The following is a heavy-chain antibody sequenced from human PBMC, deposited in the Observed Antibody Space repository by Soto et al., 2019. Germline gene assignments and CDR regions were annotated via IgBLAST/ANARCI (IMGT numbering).Heavy chain of an antibody. Sequence: GGSLRRSCAACGCTFSSCSMNWVRQAPGKGPEWVSSISSSSSYIYYADSVKGRFTISRDNAKTSLYLQMNSLRAEVTAVYYCARDQAYCRSTSCLYGMDVCRQGTTVTVSS. CDR3: ARDQAYCRSTSCLYGMDV. J-gene: IGHJ6*02. V-gene: IGHV3-21*01. D-gene: IGHD2-2*01. CDR1: GCTFSSCS. CDR2: ISSSSSYI.